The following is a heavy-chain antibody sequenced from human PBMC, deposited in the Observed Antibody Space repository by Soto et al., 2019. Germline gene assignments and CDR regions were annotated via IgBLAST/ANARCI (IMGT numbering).Heavy chain of an antibody. CDR1: GGSFTGSY. CDR2: ISHSGTT. Sequence: SSETLSLTCAVYGGSFTGSYWTWVRQPPGKGPEWIGEISHSGTTNFNPSLKSRVTLSVDRLRNQFSLTLTSVTAADTAVYYCARGLYSTNAFDVWGQGTMVTVSS. CDR3: ARGLYSTNAFDV. D-gene: IGHD1-26*01. V-gene: IGHV4-34*01. J-gene: IGHJ3*01.